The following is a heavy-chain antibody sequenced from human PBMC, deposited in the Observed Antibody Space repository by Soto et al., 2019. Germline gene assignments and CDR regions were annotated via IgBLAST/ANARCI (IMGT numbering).Heavy chain of an antibody. D-gene: IGHD6-6*01. V-gene: IGHV1-69*13. J-gene: IGHJ6*02. CDR1: GGTFSSYA. CDR3: ARAGDSSSPDVSYYYGMDV. CDR2: IIPIFGTA. Sequence: GASVKVSCKASGGTFSSYAISWVRQAPGQGLEWMGGIIPIFGTANYAQKFQGRVTITADESTSTAYMELSSLRSEDTAVYYCARAGDSSSPDVSYYYGMDVWGQGTTVTVS.